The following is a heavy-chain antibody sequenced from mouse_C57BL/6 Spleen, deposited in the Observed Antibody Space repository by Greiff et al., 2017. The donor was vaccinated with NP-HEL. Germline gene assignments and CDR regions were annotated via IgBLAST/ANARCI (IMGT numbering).Heavy chain of an antibody. CDR2: FYPGSGSI. J-gene: IGHJ2*01. D-gene: IGHD1-1*01. V-gene: IGHV1-62-2*01. Sequence: QVQLKQSGAELVKPGASVKLSCKASGYTFTEYTIHWVKQRSGQGLEWIGWFYPGSGSIKYNEKFKDKATLTADKSSSTVYMELSRLTSEDSAVYFCARHEEGPYYDGSSYFDYWGQGTTLTVSS. CDR1: GYTFTEYT. CDR3: ARHEEGPYYDGSSYFDY.